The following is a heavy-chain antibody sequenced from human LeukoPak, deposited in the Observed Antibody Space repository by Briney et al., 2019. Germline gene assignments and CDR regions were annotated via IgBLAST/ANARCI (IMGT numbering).Heavy chain of an antibody. CDR2: ISAYNGNT. D-gene: IGHD3-22*01. J-gene: IGHJ4*02. V-gene: IGHV1-18*01. Sequence: ASVKVSCKASGYTFTSYGISWMRQAPGQGLEWMGWISAYNGNTNYAQKLQGRVTMTTDTSTSTAYMELSSLRSEDTAVYYCARGRASSGYYSGYYFDYWGQGTLVTVSS. CDR3: ARGRASSGYYSGYYFDY. CDR1: GYTFTSYG.